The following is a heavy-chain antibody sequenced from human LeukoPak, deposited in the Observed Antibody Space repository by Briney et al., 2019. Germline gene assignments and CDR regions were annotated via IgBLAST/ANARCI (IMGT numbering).Heavy chain of an antibody. J-gene: IGHJ4*02. D-gene: IGHD2-21*01. V-gene: IGHV1-8*01. CDR1: GYTFTSYD. CDR2: MNPNSVDT. CDR3: TRSVRNGHIDY. Sequence: ASVKVSCKASGYTFTSYDINWLRQATGQGLEWMGWMNPNSVDTGYAQKFQGRVTMTRSTSISTAYMELSSLRFEDTAVYYCTRSVRNGHIDYWGQGTLVTVSS.